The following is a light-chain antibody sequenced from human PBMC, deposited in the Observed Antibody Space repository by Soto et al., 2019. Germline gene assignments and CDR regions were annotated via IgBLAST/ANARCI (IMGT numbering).Light chain of an antibody. CDR3: QQANSFPRP. CDR1: QSISSY. V-gene: IGKV1-39*01. J-gene: IGKJ4*01. Sequence: DIKVNQSPSSLSAYIEDRVTITCRASQSISSYLNWYQQKPGKAPKLLIYAASSLQSGVPSRFSGSGSVTHFTLTISSLQPEDFGTYYCQQANSFPRPFGGGTKVDI. CDR2: AAS.